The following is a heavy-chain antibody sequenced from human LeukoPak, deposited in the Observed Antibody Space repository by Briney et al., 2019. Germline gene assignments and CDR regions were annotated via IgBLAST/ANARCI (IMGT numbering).Heavy chain of an antibody. D-gene: IGHD6-6*01. Sequence: SETLSLTCTVSGGSISSYYWSWIRQPPGKGLEWIGYIYHSGSTYYNPSLKSRVTISVDRSKNQFSLKLSSVTAADTAVYYCARDREIEYSSSRAAFDIWGQGTMVTVSS. CDR1: GGSISSYY. CDR3: ARDREIEYSSSRAAFDI. J-gene: IGHJ3*02. CDR2: IYHSGST. V-gene: IGHV4-59*12.